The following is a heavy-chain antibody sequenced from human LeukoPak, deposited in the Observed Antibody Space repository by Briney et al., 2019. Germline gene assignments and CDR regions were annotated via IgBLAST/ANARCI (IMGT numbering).Heavy chain of an antibody. Sequence: PSETLSLTCTVSGGSTSSHYWSWIRLPPGKGLEWIGYIYYSGSTNYNPSLKSRVTISVDTSKNQFSLKLSSVTAADTAVYYCATTRSGSGTYGWFDPWGQGTLVTVSS. CDR3: ATTRSGSGTYGWFDP. V-gene: IGHV4-59*11. CDR2: IYYSGST. D-gene: IGHD3-10*01. CDR1: GGSTSSHY. J-gene: IGHJ5*02.